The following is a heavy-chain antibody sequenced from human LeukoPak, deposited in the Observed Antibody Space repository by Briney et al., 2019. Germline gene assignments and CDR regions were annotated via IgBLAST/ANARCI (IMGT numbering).Heavy chain of an antibody. CDR1: GGTFSSYA. V-gene: IGHV1-69*13. CDR3: AREDLVDNGDYWGFFGY. Sequence: SVKVSCKASGGTFSSYAISWVRQAPGQGLEWMGGIIPIFGTANYAQKFQGRVTITADESTSTAYVELSSLRSEDTAVYFCAREDLVDNGDYWGFFGYWGQGTLVTVSP. J-gene: IGHJ4*02. D-gene: IGHD4-17*01. CDR2: IIPIFGTA.